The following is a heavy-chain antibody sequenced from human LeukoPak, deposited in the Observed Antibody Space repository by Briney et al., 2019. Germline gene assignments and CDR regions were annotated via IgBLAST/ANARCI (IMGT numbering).Heavy chain of an antibody. CDR2: VYPGDSDT. J-gene: IGHJ3*02. CDR3: ARLFSGLGELSGAPDAFDI. CDR1: GYSFTSYW. V-gene: IGHV5-51*01. D-gene: IGHD3-16*02. Sequence: GESLKISCKGSGYSFTSYWIGWVRQMPGKGLEWMGIVYPGDSDTRYSPSFQGQVTISADKSISTAYLQWSSLKASDTAMYYCARLFSGLGELSGAPDAFDIWGQGTMVTVSS.